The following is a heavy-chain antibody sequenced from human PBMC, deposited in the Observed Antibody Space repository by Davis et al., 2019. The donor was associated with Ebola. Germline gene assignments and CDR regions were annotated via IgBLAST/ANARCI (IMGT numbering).Heavy chain of an antibody. V-gene: IGHV1-24*01. CDR3: ATAIAAAGYDF. CDR1: GYTFTSYY. J-gene: IGHJ4*02. D-gene: IGHD6-13*01. Sequence: ASVKVSCKASGYTFTSYYMHWVRQPPGKGLEWMGGFDPEDGKTIYAQKFQGRVTVTEDTSTDTAYMELSSLRSEDTAVYYCATAIAAAGYDFWGQGSLVIVSS. CDR2: FDPEDGKT.